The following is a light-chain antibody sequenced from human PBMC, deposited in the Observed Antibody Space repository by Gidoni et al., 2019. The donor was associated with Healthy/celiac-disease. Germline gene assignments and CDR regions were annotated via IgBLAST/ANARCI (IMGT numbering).Light chain of an antibody. CDR1: QDISNY. Sequence: DIQTTQSPSSLSSSVGDRVTITCHASQDISNYLNWYQQKPGTAPKLLIYDASNLETGVPSRFSGSGSGTDFTFTISSLQPEDIATYYCQQYDNLPPLFTFGPGTKVDIK. J-gene: IGKJ3*01. V-gene: IGKV1-33*01. CDR3: QQYDNLPPLFT. CDR2: DAS.